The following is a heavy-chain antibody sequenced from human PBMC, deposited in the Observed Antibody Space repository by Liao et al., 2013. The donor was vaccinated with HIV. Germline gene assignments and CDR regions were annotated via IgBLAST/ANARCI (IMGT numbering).Heavy chain of an antibody. D-gene: IGHD3-16*01. CDR1: GGSFSGYY. V-gene: IGHV4-34*01. CDR3: ARGRGEYYFDY. CDR2: VNHSGST. J-gene: IGHJ4*02. Sequence: QVQLQQWGAGLLKPSETLSLTCAVYGGSFSGYYWSWIRQPPREGAWSGLGKVNHSGSTNYNPSLKSRVTISVDTSKNQFSLKLSSVTAADTAVYYCARGRGEYYFDYWGQGTLVTVSS.